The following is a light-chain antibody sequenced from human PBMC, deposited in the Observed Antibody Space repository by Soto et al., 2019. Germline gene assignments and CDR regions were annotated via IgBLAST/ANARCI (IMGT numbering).Light chain of an antibody. Sequence: EIVLTQSPGTLSLSPGERATLSCRASQSVSSSYLAWYQQKPGQAPRLLIYGASSRATGIPDRFSGSGSGTDFTLTISRLEPEDFGVYYCQPYGSSSWTFGQGTKVEIK. V-gene: IGKV3-20*01. CDR2: GAS. CDR3: QPYGSSSWT. J-gene: IGKJ1*01. CDR1: QSVSSSY.